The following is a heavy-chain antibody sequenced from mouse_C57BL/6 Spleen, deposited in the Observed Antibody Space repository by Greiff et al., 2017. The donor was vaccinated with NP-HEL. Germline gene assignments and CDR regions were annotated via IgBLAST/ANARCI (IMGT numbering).Heavy chain of an antibody. CDR3: ARVGRGYFDY. CDR2: IDPSDSYT. V-gene: IGHV1-69*01. CDR1: GYTFTSYW. D-gene: IGHD4-1*01. Sequence: VQLQQSGAELVMPGASVKLSCKASGYTFTSYWMHWAKQRPGQGLEWIGEIDPSDSYTNYNQKFKGKSTLTVNKSSSTAYMQLSSLTSEDSAVYYCARVGRGYFDYWGQGTTLTVSS. J-gene: IGHJ2*01.